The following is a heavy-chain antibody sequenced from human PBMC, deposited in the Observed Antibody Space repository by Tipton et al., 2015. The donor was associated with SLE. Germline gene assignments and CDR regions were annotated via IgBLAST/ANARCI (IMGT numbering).Heavy chain of an antibody. CDR2: IYYSGST. Sequence: TLSLTCTVSGGSFSSGDYYWTWIRQPPGKGLEWIGYIYYSGSTNYNPSLKSRVTISVDTSKNQFSLKLSSVTAADTAVYYCARSAVAGTFDYWGQGTLVTVSS. V-gene: IGHV4-61*08. D-gene: IGHD6-19*01. CDR1: GGSFSSGDYY. CDR3: ARSAVAGTFDY. J-gene: IGHJ4*02.